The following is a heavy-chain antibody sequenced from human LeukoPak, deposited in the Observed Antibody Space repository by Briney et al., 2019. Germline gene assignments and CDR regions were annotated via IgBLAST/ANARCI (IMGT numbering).Heavy chain of an antibody. Sequence: SETLSLTCAVYGGSFSGYYWSWIRQPPGKGLEWIGEINHSGSTNYNPSLKSRVTISVDTSKNQFSLKLSSVTAADTAVYYCARAKDILTGYNYYYYMDVWGKGTTVTVSS. CDR2: INHSGST. J-gene: IGHJ6*03. CDR1: GGSFSGYY. D-gene: IGHD3-9*01. CDR3: ARAKDILTGYNYYYYMDV. V-gene: IGHV4-34*01.